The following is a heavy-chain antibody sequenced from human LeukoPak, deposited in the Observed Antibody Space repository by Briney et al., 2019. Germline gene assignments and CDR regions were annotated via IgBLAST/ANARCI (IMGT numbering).Heavy chain of an antibody. J-gene: IGHJ2*01. CDR3: AKDGPTYWYFDV. V-gene: IGHV3-30*04. CDR2: TSHDGSNT. Sequence: GGSLRLSCAASGFTFSTYAMSWVRQAPGKGLEWVAFTSHDGSNTGIADSVRGRFTVSRDNSKNTLYLQMDSLTPEDAAIYYCAKDGPTYWYFDVWGRGTLVSVSS. CDR1: GFTFSTYA.